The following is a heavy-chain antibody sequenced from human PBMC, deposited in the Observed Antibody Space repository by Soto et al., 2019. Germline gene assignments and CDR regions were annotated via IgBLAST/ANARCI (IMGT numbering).Heavy chain of an antibody. Sequence: GGSLRLSCAASGFTFSSYAMSWVRQAPGKGLEWVSAISGSGGSTYYADSVKGRFTISRDNSKNTLYLQMNSLRAEDTAVYYCAKGQYYYDSSGYYYFDYWGQGTLVTVSS. J-gene: IGHJ4*02. D-gene: IGHD3-22*01. CDR1: GFTFSSYA. CDR2: ISGSGGST. CDR3: AKGQYYYDSSGYYYFDY. V-gene: IGHV3-23*01.